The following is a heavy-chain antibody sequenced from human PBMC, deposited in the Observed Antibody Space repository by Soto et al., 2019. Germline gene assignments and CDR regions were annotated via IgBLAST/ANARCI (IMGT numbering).Heavy chain of an antibody. D-gene: IGHD6-6*01. Sequence: QVHLVQSGAEVPKAGSSVKVSCKASGGTFSSHAFSWVRQAPGQGLEWVGGSIPIFETANYAQEFQGRVTISADESTNTVILALNNLRSDDTALYFCAIGDRSSWIGNHWGPGTQVTVS. CDR2: SIPIFETA. J-gene: IGHJ4*02. CDR3: AIGDRSSWIGNH. V-gene: IGHV1-69*01. CDR1: GGTFSSHA.